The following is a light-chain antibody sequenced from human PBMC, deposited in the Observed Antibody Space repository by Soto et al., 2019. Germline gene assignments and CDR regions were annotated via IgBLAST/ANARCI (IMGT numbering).Light chain of an antibody. V-gene: IGLV1-44*01. CDR3: AAWDDSLNGLV. J-gene: IGLJ3*02. CDR1: SSNIGRNA. Sequence: QSVLTQSPSASGTPGQRVTISCSGGSSNIGRNAVNWYRQLPGAAPKLVIYNNNQWPSGVPDRFSGSKSGTSASLAISGLQSEDEADYYCAAWDDSLNGLVFGGGTKVTVL. CDR2: NNN.